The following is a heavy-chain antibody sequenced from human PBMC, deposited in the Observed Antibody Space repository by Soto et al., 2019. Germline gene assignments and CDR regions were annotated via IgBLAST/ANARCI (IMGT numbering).Heavy chain of an antibody. CDR2: ITSNGGNT. J-gene: IGHJ3*02. CDR3: AKDRSLERRGAFDI. V-gene: IGHV3-64*01. CDR1: GFTFSSYA. Sequence: HPGGSLRLSCAASGFTFSSYAMHWVRQAPGKGLEYVSAITSNGGNTDYASSVKGRFTISRDNSKNTLFLQVNSLRAEDMAVYYCAKDRSLERRGAFDIWGQGTMVTVSS. D-gene: IGHD1-1*01.